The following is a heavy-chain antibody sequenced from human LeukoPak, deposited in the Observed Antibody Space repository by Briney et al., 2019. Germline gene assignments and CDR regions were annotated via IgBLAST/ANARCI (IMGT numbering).Heavy chain of an antibody. V-gene: IGHV1-3*01. CDR3: ARVLRDYCSGGSCYQLNY. CDR2: INAGNGNT. CDR1: GYTFTSYA. Sequence: ASVKVSCKASGYTFTSYAMHWVRQAPGPRLEWMGWINAGNGNTKYSQKFQGRVTITRDTSASTAYMELTSLRSEDTAVYYCARVLRDYCSGGSCYQLNYWGQGTLVTVSS. D-gene: IGHD2-15*01. J-gene: IGHJ4*02.